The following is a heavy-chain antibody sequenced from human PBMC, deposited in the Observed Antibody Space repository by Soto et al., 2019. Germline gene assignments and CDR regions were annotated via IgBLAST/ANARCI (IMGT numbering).Heavy chain of an antibody. Sequence: SLMTTSQGSVYSFSSYYIAWVRQMPGKGLEWMWIIYPGDSETKYSPSFQGQVTVSGVKSISTAYLQLSSLKASDTSMYYCARRTTRGLFDIWGQGT. CDR1: VYSFSSYY. J-gene: IGHJ3*02. CDR3: ARRTTRGLFDI. CDR2: IYPGDSET. D-gene: IGHD1-1*01. V-gene: IGHV5-51*01.